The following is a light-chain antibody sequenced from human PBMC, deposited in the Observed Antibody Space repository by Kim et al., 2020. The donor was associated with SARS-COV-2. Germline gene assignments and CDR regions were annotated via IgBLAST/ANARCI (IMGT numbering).Light chain of an antibody. CDR3: QQTYSASRT. J-gene: IGKJ1*01. Sequence: ASVGYRVTITCRASQDISRYSNWYHHKPGKAPKLLIYTASRLQSEVPSRLTACGSETDFTLTIRSLQPEHIATYYCQQTYSASRTFGHGTKVDIK. V-gene: IGKV1-39*01. CDR1: QDISRY. CDR2: TAS.